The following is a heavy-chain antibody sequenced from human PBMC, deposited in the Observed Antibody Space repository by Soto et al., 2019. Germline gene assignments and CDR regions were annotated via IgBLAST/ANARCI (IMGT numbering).Heavy chain of an antibody. CDR1: GFTFTSYA. Sequence: QMQLVESGGGVVQPGTSLRLSCVGSGFTFTSYAIHWVRQTPGKGLEWLAVIWYDGITKFHTASVKGRFAISRDNSNNTVYLQMHSLRAEDTALYHCARAKSPYDCSGETCYSGIQPWGQGTLVNVSS. CDR3: ARAKSPYDCSGETCYSGIQP. CDR2: IWYDGITK. D-gene: IGHD2-15*01. J-gene: IGHJ5*02. V-gene: IGHV3-33*01.